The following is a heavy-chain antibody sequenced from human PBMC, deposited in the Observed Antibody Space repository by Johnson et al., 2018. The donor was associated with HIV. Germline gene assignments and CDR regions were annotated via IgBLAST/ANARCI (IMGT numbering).Heavy chain of an antibody. D-gene: IGHD3-22*01. V-gene: IGHV3-33*06. Sequence: QVQLVESGGGVVQPGRSLRLSCAASGFTFSSYGMHWVRQAPGKGLEWVAVIWYDGSNKYYADSVKGRFTISRDNSKKTLYLQMNSLRAEDTAVYYCAKDNYDDPFGAFDIWGQGTMVTVSS. CDR2: IWYDGSNK. J-gene: IGHJ3*02. CDR1: GFTFSSYG. CDR3: AKDNYDDPFGAFDI.